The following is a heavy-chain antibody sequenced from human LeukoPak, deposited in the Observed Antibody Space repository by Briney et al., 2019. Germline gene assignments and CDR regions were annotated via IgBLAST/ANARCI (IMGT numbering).Heavy chain of an antibody. CDR1: GFTFSSYG. J-gene: IGHJ4*02. V-gene: IGHV3-30*02. CDR3: ATELIVVVTAILDY. CDR2: IRYDGSNK. Sequence: GGSLRLSCAASGFTFSSYGMHWVRQAPGKGLEWVAFIRYDGSNKYYADSVKGRFTISRDNSKNTLYLQMNSLRAEDTAVYYCATELIVVVTAILDYWGQGTLVTVSS. D-gene: IGHD2-21*02.